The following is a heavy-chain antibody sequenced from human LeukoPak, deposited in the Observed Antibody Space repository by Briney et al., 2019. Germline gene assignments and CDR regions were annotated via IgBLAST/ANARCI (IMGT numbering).Heavy chain of an antibody. CDR1: GFTFNNYG. CDR2: ISYDGRNI. V-gene: IGHV3-30*18. J-gene: IGHJ4*02. CDR3: AKGPLRGTAAAIDY. D-gene: IGHD2-2*01. Sequence: GGSLRLSCAASGFTFNNYGMHWVRQAPGKGLEWVAVISYDGRNIHYPDSVKGRFTISRDISTDTLWLQMDRLRTEDTAVYYCAKGPLRGTAAAIDYWGQGTLVTVSS.